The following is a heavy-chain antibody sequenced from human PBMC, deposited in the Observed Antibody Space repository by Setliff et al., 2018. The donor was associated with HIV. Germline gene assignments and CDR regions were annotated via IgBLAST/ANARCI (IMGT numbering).Heavy chain of an antibody. CDR3: ARGGTSSNWFDP. CDR2: IYNSEIT. Sequence: SGTLSLNCIVSGASISSATWSWLRQPPGKGLQWIVFIYNSEITNYNPSLKSRVTISLDMSKNQLSLKLTSVTAADTAGYYWARGGTSSNWFDPWGQGTLVTVSS. CDR1: GASISSAT. J-gene: IGHJ5*02. V-gene: IGHV4-59*01. D-gene: IGHD2-2*01.